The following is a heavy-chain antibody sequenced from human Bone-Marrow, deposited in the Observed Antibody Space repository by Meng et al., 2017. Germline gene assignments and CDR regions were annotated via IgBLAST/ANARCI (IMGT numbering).Heavy chain of an antibody. V-gene: IGHV4-34*01. CDR2: INHSGST. CDR1: GWSFCGYY. CDR3: ASIWFGGNWFDH. J-gene: IGHJ5*02. D-gene: IGHD3-10*01. Sequence: VQLHQWGAGSLTPADAMSLTRVVYGWSFCGYYWSWIRQTPGKGWDWIGEINHSGSTNYNPSLKSRVTISVDTSKNHISLKLTSVTAADKAVYFCASIWFGGNWFDHWGQGTLVTVSS.